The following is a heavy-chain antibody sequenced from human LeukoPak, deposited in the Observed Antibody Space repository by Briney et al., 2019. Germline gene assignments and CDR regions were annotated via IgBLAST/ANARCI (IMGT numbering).Heavy chain of an antibody. V-gene: IGHV3-30*04. Sequence: GGSLRLSCAASGFTFSSYAMSWVRQAPGKGLEWVAVISYDGSNKYYADSVKGRFTISRDNSKNTLYLQMNSLRAEDTAVYYCARDRIVEQWFGFDYWGQGTLVTVSS. J-gene: IGHJ4*02. CDR1: GFTFSSYA. CDR3: ARDRIVEQWFGFDY. D-gene: IGHD6-19*01. CDR2: ISYDGSNK.